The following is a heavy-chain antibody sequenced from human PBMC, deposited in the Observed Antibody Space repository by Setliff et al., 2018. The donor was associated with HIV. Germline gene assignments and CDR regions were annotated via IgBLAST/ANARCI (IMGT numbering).Heavy chain of an antibody. J-gene: IGHJ4*02. CDR2: INPSGGRT. V-gene: IGHV1-46*01. Sequence: GPSVKVSCKASGYTFTSYYMHWVRQAPGQGLEWMGIINPSGGRTSYAQKFQGRVTMTRDTSSSTVYMELSSLRSEDTAVYYCARDQGDNFWSGYCLDYWGQGTLVTVSS. D-gene: IGHD3-3*01. CDR1: GYTFTSYY. CDR3: ARDQGDNFWSGYCLDY.